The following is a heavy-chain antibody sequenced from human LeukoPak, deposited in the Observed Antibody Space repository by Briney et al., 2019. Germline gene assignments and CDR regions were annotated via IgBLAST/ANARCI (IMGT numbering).Heavy chain of an antibody. CDR1: GGTFSSYT. CDR2: IIPIFGTA. V-gene: IGHV1-69*05. Sequence: GASVKVSCKASGGTFSSYTISWVRQAPGQGLEWMGGIIPIFGTANYAQKFQGRVTITTDESTSTAYMELSSLRSEDTAVYYCARADGNGSESYPLYYFDYWGQGTLVTVSS. CDR3: ARADGNGSESYPLYYFDY. D-gene: IGHD3-10*01. J-gene: IGHJ4*02.